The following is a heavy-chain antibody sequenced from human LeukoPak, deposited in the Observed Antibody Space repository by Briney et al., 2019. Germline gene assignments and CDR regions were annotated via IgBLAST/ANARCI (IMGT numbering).Heavy chain of an antibody. J-gene: IGHJ4*02. V-gene: IGHV3-23*01. D-gene: IGHD3-22*01. CDR2: ISGSGGST. CDR1: GFTFDDYG. CDR3: AKDLTYYYDSSGPS. Sequence: PGGSLRLSCAASGFTFDDYGMSWVRQAPGKGLEWVSAISGSGGSTYYADSVKGRFTISRDNSKNTLYLQMNSLRAEDTAVYYCAKDLTYYYDSSGPSWGQGTLVTVSS.